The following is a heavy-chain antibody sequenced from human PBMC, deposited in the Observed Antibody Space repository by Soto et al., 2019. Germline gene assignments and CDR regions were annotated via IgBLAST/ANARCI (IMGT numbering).Heavy chain of an antibody. Sequence: QVQLVESGGGVVQPGGSLRLSCAASGLTFNNYGIHWVRQAPGKGLEWAAATSSDGNEQYYADSVKGRFTISRDNSKNTLYLQINSLRVEDTAVYYCTNGRAGGDLSPDFDYWGQGTLVTVSS. D-gene: IGHD3-16*02. J-gene: IGHJ4*02. CDR3: TNGRAGGDLSPDFDY. V-gene: IGHV3-30*18. CDR2: TSSDGNEQ. CDR1: GLTFNNYG.